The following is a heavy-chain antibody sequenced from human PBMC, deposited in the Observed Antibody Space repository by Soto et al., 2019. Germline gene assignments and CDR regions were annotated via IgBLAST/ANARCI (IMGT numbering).Heavy chain of an antibody. CDR1: GFTVSRYG. V-gene: IGHV3-30*18. Sequence: QVQLVESGGGVVQPVRSLRLSCVVSGFTVSRYGMHWVRQSPGKGLEWVALISDDETNKYYVDYVKGRFTASRDNSKNSLYLQMNSLRAADTAVYYCAKHHSGTATMDYWGQGTPVTGPS. CDR3: AKHHSGTATMDY. D-gene: IGHD1-7*01. CDR2: ISDDETNK. J-gene: IGHJ4*02.